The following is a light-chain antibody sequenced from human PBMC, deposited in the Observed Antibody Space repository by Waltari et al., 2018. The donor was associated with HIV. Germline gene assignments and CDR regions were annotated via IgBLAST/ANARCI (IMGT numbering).Light chain of an antibody. J-gene: IGKJ3*01. CDR3: QQQASYPLT. CDR1: QGIRSY. CDR2: GAS. Sequence: DVLLTQSPRFLSASVGDRVAITCRASQGIRSYLAWYQQSPVRAPRLLIYGASTVETGVPSRFSGSGSGPLFTLTINSLQPEDFGTYYCQQQASYPLTFGPGTRVD. V-gene: IGKV1-9*01.